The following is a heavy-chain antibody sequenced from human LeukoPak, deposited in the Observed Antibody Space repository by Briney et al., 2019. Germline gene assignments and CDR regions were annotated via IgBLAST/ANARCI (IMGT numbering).Heavy chain of an antibody. J-gene: IGHJ4*02. CDR1: GFPFSSYG. CDR2: ISGSGGST. D-gene: IGHD3-10*01. CDR3: AKHYYGSGSYYAPFDY. V-gene: IGHV3-23*01. Sequence: PGGSLLLSCAASGFPFSSYGMSWVRQAPGKGLEWVSAISGSGGSTYYADSVKGRFTISRDNSKNTLYLQMNSLRAEDTAVYYCAKHYYGSGSYYAPFDYWGQGTLVTVSS.